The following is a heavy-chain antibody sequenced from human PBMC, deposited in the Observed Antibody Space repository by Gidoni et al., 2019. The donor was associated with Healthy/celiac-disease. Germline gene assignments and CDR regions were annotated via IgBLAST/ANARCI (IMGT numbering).Heavy chain of an antibody. CDR3: AKGWEPYAEAAFDI. J-gene: IGHJ3*02. V-gene: IGHV3-30*18. CDR2: ISYDGSNK. CDR1: GFTFSSYG. D-gene: IGHD1-26*01. Sequence: QVQLVESGGGVVQPGRSLRLSCAASGFTFSSYGMHWVRQAPGKGLEWVAVISYDGSNKYYADSVKGRFTISRDNSKNTLYLQMNSLRAEDTAVYYCAKGWEPYAEAAFDIWGQGTMVTVSS.